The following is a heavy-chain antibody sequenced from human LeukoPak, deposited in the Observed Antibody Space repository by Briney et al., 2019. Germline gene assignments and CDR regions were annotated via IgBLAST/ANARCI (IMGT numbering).Heavy chain of an antibody. V-gene: IGHV1-8*03. J-gene: IGHJ5*02. CDR2: MNPNSGNT. CDR3: ARASPYYDFWSGYSP. D-gene: IGHD3-3*01. Sequence: ASVKVSCEASGYTFTSYDINWVRQATGQGLEWMGWMNPNSGNTGYAQKFQGRVTITRNTSISTAYMELSSLRSEDTAVYYCARASPYYDFWSGYSPWGQGTLVTVSS. CDR1: GYTFTSYD.